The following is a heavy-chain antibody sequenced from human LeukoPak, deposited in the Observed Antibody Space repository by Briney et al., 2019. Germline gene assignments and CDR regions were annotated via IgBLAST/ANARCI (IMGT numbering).Heavy chain of an antibody. V-gene: IGHV1-8*01. CDR1: GYTFTSYD. CDR3: ARDPTNCSGGSCYYYGMDV. Sequence: ASVKVSCKASGYTFTSYDINWVRQATGQGLEWMGWMNPNSGNTGYAQKFQGRVTMTRNTSISTAYMELSSLRSEDTAVYYCARDPTNCSGGSCYYYGMDVWGQGTTVTVSS. CDR2: MNPNSGNT. D-gene: IGHD2-15*01. J-gene: IGHJ6*02.